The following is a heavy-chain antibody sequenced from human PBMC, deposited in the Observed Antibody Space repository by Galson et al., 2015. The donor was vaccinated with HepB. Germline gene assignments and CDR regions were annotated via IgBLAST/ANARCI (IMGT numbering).Heavy chain of an antibody. CDR2: ISYDGSNK. V-gene: IGHV3-30-3*01. CDR3: ARENQLYSYGVYFDY. D-gene: IGHD5-18*01. CDR1: GFTFSSYA. J-gene: IGHJ4*02. Sequence: SLRLSCAASGFTFSSYAMHWVRQAPGKGLEWVAVISYDGSNKYYADSVKGRFTISRDNSKNTLYLQMNSLRAEDTAVYYCARENQLYSYGVYFDYWGQGTLVTVSS.